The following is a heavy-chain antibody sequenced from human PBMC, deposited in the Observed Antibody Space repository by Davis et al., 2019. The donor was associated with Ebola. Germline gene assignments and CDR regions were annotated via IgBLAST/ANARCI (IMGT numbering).Heavy chain of an antibody. V-gene: IGHV4-59*01. Sequence: SETLSLTCTVSGGSISSYYWSWIRQPPGKGLEWIGYIYYSGSTNYNPSLKSRVTISVDTSKNEFSLKLSSVTAADTAVYYCARVPRNYDFWSGYYTGINGMDVWGQGTTVTVSS. D-gene: IGHD3-3*01. CDR2: IYYSGST. J-gene: IGHJ6*02. CDR1: GGSISSYY. CDR3: ARVPRNYDFWSGYYTGINGMDV.